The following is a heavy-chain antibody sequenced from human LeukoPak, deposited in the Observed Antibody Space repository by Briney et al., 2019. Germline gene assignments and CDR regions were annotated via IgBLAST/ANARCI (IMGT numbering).Heavy chain of an antibody. D-gene: IGHD4-17*01. Sequence: SETLSLTCTVSGGSISSYYWSWIRQPPGKGLEWIGYIYYSGSTYYNPSLKSRVTISVDTSKNQFSLKLSSVTAADTAVYYCARAYGDAFDIWGQGTMVTVSS. CDR2: IYYSGST. CDR3: ARAYGDAFDI. CDR1: GGSISSYY. V-gene: IGHV4-59*12. J-gene: IGHJ3*02.